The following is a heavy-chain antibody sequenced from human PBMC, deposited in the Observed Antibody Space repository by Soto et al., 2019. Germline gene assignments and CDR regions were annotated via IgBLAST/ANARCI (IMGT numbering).Heavy chain of an antibody. CDR1: GGSISSGGYY. CDR2: IYYSGST. Sequence: QVQLQESGPGLVKPSQTLSLTCTVSGGSISSGGYYWSWIRQHPGKGLEWIGYIYYSGSTYYNPSLKSRVTISVDTSKNQCSLKLSSVTAADTAVYYCARVRDPTPYSDYYGMDVWGQGTTVTVSS. CDR3: ARVRDPTPYSDYYGMDV. V-gene: IGHV4-31*03. J-gene: IGHJ6*02.